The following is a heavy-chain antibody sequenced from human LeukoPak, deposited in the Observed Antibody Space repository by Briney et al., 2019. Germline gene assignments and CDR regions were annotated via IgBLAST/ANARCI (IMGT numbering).Heavy chain of an antibody. J-gene: IGHJ6*03. CDR3: ARGAGSSWYYYMDV. Sequence: SETLSLTCTVSGGSISSYYWSWLRQPPGKGLEWIGYIYYSGSTNYSPSLKSRVTISVDTSKNQFSLKLSSVTAADTAVYYCARGAGSSWYYYMDVWGKGTTVTISS. V-gene: IGHV4-59*01. CDR2: IYYSGST. CDR1: GGSISSYY. D-gene: IGHD6-13*01.